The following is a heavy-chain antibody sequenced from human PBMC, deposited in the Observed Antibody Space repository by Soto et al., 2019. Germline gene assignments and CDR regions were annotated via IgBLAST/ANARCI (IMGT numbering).Heavy chain of an antibody. Sequence: ESGGGVVQPGRSLRLSCAASGFTFSSYGMHWVRQAPGKGLEWVAVISYDGSNKYYADSVKGRFTISRDNSKNTLYLQMNSLRAEDTAVYYCAKDGAPVRPYSYGYYFDYWGQGTLVTVSS. V-gene: IGHV3-30*18. D-gene: IGHD5-18*01. CDR1: GFTFSSYG. CDR3: AKDGAPVRPYSYGYYFDY. CDR2: ISYDGSNK. J-gene: IGHJ4*02.